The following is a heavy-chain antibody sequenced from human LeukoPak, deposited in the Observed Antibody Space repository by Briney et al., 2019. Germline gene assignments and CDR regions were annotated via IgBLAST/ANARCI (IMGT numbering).Heavy chain of an antibody. D-gene: IGHD5-18*01. V-gene: IGHV1-46*01. CDR1: GYTFTSYY. Sequence: ASVKLSCKASGYTFTSYYMHWVRQAPAQGLEWMGIINPSGGSTSNAQKFQGRVTMTRHTSTSTVYMELSSLRSEDTAVYYCARDRYSYRAYDYWGQGTLVTVSS. CDR2: INPSGGST. CDR3: ARDRYSYRAYDY. J-gene: IGHJ4*02.